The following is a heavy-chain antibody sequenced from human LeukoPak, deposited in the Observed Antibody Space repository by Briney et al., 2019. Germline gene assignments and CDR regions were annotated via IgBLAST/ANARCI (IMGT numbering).Heavy chain of an antibody. Sequence: SETLSLTCSVSGGSISSYYWSWIRQPAGKGLEWIGRMYTTGSTNYNPSLKSRVTMSVDTSKNQFSLKLTSVTAADKAVYYCARGSREMATIFDYWGQGTLVIVSS. D-gene: IGHD5-24*01. J-gene: IGHJ4*02. V-gene: IGHV4-4*07. CDR3: ARGSREMATIFDY. CDR2: MYTTGST. CDR1: GGSISSYY.